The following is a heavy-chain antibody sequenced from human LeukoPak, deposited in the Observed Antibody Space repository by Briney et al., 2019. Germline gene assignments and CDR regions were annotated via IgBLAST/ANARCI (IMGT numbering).Heavy chain of an antibody. CDR1: GFTFSNYW. J-gene: IGHJ6*04. V-gene: IGHV3-7*01. D-gene: IGHD7-27*01. CDR3: ARDNWGF. CDR2: IKQDGREK. Sequence: GGSLRLSSAASGFTFSNYWMSWVRQAPGKGLEWVANIKQDGREKYYVDSVKGRFTISRDNAKNSVYLQMNSLRAEDTAVYYCARDNWGFWGKGTKVTVSS.